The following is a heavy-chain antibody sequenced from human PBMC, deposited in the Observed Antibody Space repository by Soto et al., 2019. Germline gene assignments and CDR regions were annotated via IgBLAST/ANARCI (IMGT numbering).Heavy chain of an antibody. J-gene: IGHJ6*02. CDR3: GKESAAPKGGYYYYYGMDV. CDR1: GFPFSHYA. CDR2: ISGSGNDA. D-gene: IGHD6-6*01. Sequence: GGSLRLSCAASGFPFSHYAMSWVRQAPGKGLEWVSAISGSGNDASYADSVRGRFTISRDNSRDTLYLQMNSLRADDTAVYYCGKESAAPKGGYYYYYGMDVWGQGTTVTVSS. V-gene: IGHV3-23*01.